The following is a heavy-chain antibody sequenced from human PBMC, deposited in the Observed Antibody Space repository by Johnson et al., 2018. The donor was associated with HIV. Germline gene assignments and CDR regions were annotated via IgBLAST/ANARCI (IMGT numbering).Heavy chain of an antibody. CDR3: ARGALGDWVDAFDI. D-gene: IGHD3-16*01. CDR1: GFTVSSNY. CDR2: IYSGGST. V-gene: IGHV3-66*03. J-gene: IGHJ3*02. Sequence: MQLVESGGGLIQPGGSLRLSCAASGFTVSSNYMSWVRQAPGKGLEWVSVIYSGGSTYYADSVKGRFTISRDNSKNTLYLQMNSLRAEDTAVFYCARGALGDWVDAFDIWGQGTMVTVSS.